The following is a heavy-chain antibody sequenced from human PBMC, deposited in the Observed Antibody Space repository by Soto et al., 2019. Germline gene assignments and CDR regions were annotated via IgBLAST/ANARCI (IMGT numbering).Heavy chain of an antibody. CDR1: GFTFSSYG. CDR2: ISYDGSNK. D-gene: IGHD3-22*01. J-gene: IGHJ4*02. V-gene: IGHV3-30*18. Sequence: QVQLVESGGGVVQPGRSLRLSCAASGFTFSSYGMHWVRQAPGKGLEWVAVISYDGSNKYYADSVKGRFTISRDNSKNTLYLQMNSRRAEDTAVYYCAKDTYYDSSGFDYWGQGTLVTVSS. CDR3: AKDTYYDSSGFDY.